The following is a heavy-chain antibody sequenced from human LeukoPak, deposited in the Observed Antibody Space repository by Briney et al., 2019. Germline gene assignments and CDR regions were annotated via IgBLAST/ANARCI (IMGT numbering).Heavy chain of an antibody. Sequence: ASVKVSCKASGYRFTDYWIQWVRQAPGQGLEWVGWINTNTGGTVYAQKFQGRVTMTRDTSLTTSYMDLSRLTSDDTAVYYCGRGGSFHEFDIWGQGTMVIVSS. CDR2: INTNTGGT. V-gene: IGHV1-2*02. D-gene: IGHD3-10*01. CDR3: GRGGSFHEFDI. J-gene: IGHJ3*02. CDR1: GYRFTDYW.